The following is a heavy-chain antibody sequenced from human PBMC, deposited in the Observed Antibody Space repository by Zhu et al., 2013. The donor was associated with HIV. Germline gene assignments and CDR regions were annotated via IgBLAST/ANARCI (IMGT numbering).Heavy chain of an antibody. D-gene: IGHD4-4*01. CDR2: MNPNSGNT. CDR1: GYTFTNYD. CDR3: ARANSNYNWFDP. V-gene: IGHV1-8*01. Sequence: QVQLVQSGAEVKKPGASVKVSCKASGYTFTNYDINWVRQANGQGLEWMGWMNPNSGNTGYAQNFQGRVTMTRNISIRTAYMDLSSLKSDDTAVYYCARANSNYNWFDPWGQGTLVTVSS. J-gene: IGHJ5*02.